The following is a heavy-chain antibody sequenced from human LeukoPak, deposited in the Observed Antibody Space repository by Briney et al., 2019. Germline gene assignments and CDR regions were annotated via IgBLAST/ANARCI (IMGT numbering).Heavy chain of an antibody. D-gene: IGHD6-13*01. V-gene: IGHV4-39*01. J-gene: IGHJ4*02. CDR3: ARAGYSSSWYPY. Sequence: SETLSLTCTVSGGSISTTNYYWGWIRQPPGRDLEWIGSIYSSGNTYYNPSLESRVTISVDTSKNQLSLKLTSATAADTSVYYCARAGYSSSWYPYWGQGTLVTVSS. CDR2: IYSSGNT. CDR1: GGSISTTNYY.